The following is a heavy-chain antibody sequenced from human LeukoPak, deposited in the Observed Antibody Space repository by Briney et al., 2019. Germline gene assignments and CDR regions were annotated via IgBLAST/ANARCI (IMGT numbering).Heavy chain of an antibody. D-gene: IGHD6-19*01. CDR3: ARAPYSSGWYGGAAFDI. V-gene: IGHV1-69*13. Sequence: SVKVSCTASGGTFSSYAISWVRQAPGQGLEWMGGIIPIFGTANYAQKFQGRVTITADESTSTAYMELSSLRSEDTAVYYCARAPYSSGWYGGAAFDIWGQGTMVTVSS. CDR2: IIPIFGTA. J-gene: IGHJ3*02. CDR1: GGTFSSYA.